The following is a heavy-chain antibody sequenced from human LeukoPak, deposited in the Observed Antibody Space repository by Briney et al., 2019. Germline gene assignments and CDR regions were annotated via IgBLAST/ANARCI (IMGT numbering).Heavy chain of an antibody. J-gene: IGHJ4*02. CDR3: ARKDIVVVPAAPSFDY. CDR2: INHSGST. Sequence: SETLSLTCAVYGGSFSGYYWSWIRQPPGKGLEWIGEINHSGSTNYNPSLKSRVTISVDTSKNQFSLKLSSVTAADTAVYYCARKDIVVVPAAPSFDYWGQGTLVTVSS. CDR1: GGSFSGYY. V-gene: IGHV4-34*01. D-gene: IGHD2-2*01.